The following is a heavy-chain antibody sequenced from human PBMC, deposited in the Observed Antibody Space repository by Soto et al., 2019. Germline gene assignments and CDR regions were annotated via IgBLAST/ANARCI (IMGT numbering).Heavy chain of an antibody. V-gene: IGHV3-30*18. CDR3: AKAQRGSGSHFDH. D-gene: IGHD1-26*01. J-gene: IGHJ4*02. Sequence: SLRLSCAASGFTFNTYGMHWVRQAPGKGLDWVAVISYDGSDRYYADSVKGRFTISRDNSKNTLYLQMNSLRADDTAIYYCAKAQRGSGSHFDHWGPGTLVTVSS. CDR2: ISYDGSDR. CDR1: GFTFNTYG.